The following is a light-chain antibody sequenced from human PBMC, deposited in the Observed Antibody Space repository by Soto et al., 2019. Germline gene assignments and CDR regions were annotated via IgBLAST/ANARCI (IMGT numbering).Light chain of an antibody. V-gene: IGLV1-47*01. J-gene: IGLJ3*02. CDR2: RNN. CDR3: AAWDDSLSGWV. CDR1: SSNIKSNY. Sequence: QSVLTQPPSASGTPGQRVTISCSGSSSNIKSNYVYWYQQLPGTAPKLLIYRNNQRPSGVPDRFSGSKSGTSVSLAISGLRSEDEADYYCAAWDDSLSGWVFGGGTQLTVL.